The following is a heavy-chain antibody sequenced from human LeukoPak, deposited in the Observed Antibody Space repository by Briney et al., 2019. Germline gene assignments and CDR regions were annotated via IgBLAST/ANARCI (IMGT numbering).Heavy chain of an antibody. CDR2: INYSGTT. D-gene: IGHD5-24*01. CDR3: ARLRDGRWLLEY. CDR1: VGSISSGWYC. Sequence: SETLSLTCTASVGSISSGWYCWGWIRQPPGKGLEWIASINYSGTTYYNPSLKSRVTISEDRSKNQFSLKLSSVTAADTAVYYCARLRDGRWLLEYWGQGTLVTVSS. V-gene: IGHV4-39*01. J-gene: IGHJ4*02.